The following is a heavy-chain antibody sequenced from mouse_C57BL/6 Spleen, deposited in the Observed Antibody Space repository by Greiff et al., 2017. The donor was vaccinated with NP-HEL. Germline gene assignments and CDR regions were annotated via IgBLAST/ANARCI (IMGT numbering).Heavy chain of an antibody. CDR2: ISYDGSN. D-gene: IGHD1-1*01. J-gene: IGHJ3*01. V-gene: IGHV3-6*01. Sequence: EVQLVESGPGLVKPSQSLSLTCSVTGYSITSGYYWNWIRQFPGNKLEWMGYISYDGSNNYNPSLKNRISITRDTSKNQFFLKLNSVTTEDTATYYCAREEFYYGSSLAWFAYWGQGTLVTVSA. CDR1: GYSITSGYY. CDR3: AREEFYYGSSLAWFAY.